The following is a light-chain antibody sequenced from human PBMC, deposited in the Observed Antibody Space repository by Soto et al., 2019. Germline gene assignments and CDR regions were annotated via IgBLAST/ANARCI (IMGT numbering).Light chain of an antibody. CDR1: QTISKSY. Sequence: EIVLTQSPGTLSLSPGERATLSCRASQTISKSYIAWYQQKSGQAPRLLVYAASSRAAGIPDRFSGSGSGSDFTLIISRLEPEDLGVYYCLQDSLSPWTFGQGTKVEIK. CDR3: LQDSLSPWT. CDR2: AAS. J-gene: IGKJ1*01. V-gene: IGKV3-20*01.